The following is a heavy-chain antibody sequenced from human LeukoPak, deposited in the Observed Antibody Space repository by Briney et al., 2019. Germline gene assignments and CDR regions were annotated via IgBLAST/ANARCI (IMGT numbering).Heavy chain of an antibody. V-gene: IGHV3-21*01. Sequence: GGSLRLSCVTSDFTVSNYNMNWVRQDPGRGLEWVSCISSSSTYIYYAGSMKGRFTISRDNAKNSLFLQMNSLSAEDTAVYYCAASDGSFDYWGQGTLVTVSS. D-gene: IGHD5-24*01. CDR3: AASDGSFDY. J-gene: IGHJ4*02. CDR1: DFTVSNYN. CDR2: ISSSSTYI.